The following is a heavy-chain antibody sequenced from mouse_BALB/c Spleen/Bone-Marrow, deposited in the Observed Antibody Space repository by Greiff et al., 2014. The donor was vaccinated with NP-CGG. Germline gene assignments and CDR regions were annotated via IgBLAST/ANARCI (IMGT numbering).Heavy chain of an antibody. CDR2: ISDGGGYT. J-gene: IGHJ4*01. Sequence: EVKLMESGGGLVKPGGSLKLSCAVSGFTFSDYYMYWVRQTPEKRLEWVATISDGGGYTYYPDSVWGRFTISRDNAKNNLYLQMSSLKSEDTAMYYCARSGERYGAMDYWGQGTSVTVFS. D-gene: IGHD2-10*02. CDR3: ARSGERYGAMDY. V-gene: IGHV5-4*02. CDR1: GFTFSDYY.